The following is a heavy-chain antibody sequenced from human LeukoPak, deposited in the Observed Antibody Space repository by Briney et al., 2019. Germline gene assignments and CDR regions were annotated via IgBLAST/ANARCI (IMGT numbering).Heavy chain of an antibody. CDR3: ARTPGYYDFWSGYRHYYYYGMDV. J-gene: IGHJ6*02. CDR2: IYPGDSDT. D-gene: IGHD3-3*01. CDR1: GYSFTSYW. V-gene: IGHV5-51*01. Sequence: GESLKISCKGSGYSFTSYWIGWVRQMPGKGLEWMGIIYPGDSDTRYSLSFQGQVTISADKSISTAYLQWSSLKASDTAMYYCARTPGYYDFWSGYRHYYYYGMDVWGQGTTVTVSS.